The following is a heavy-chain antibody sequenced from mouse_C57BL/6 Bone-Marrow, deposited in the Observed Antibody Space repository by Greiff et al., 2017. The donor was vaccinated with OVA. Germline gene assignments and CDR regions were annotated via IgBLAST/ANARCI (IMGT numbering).Heavy chain of an antibody. D-gene: IGHD1-1*01. Sequence: EVKLVEPGGGLVQPGESLKLSCESYEYEFPSHDMSWVRKTPEKRLELVAAINSDGGSTYYPDTMERRFIISRDNTKKDQYLQMSSLRSRGTALYYCARHDYGSSFYWYFDVWGTVTTVTVSS. V-gene: IGHV5-2*01. CDR1: EYEFPSHD. CDR3: ARHDYGSSFYWYFDV. J-gene: IGHJ1*03. CDR2: INSDGGST.